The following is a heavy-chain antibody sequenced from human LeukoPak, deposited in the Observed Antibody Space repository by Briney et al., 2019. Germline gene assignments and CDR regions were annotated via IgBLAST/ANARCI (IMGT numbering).Heavy chain of an antibody. CDR3: ARGTKYSSSSGRYYYYYGMDV. CDR1: GYTFTSYG. V-gene: IGHV1-18*01. CDR2: ISAYNGNT. D-gene: IGHD6-6*01. Sequence: ASVKVSCKASGYTFTSYGISWVRQAPGQGLEWMAWISAYNGNTNYAQNLQDRVTMTTDTSTSTAYMELRSLRSDDTAVYYCARGTKYSSSSGRYYYYYGMDVWGQGTTVTVSS. J-gene: IGHJ6*02.